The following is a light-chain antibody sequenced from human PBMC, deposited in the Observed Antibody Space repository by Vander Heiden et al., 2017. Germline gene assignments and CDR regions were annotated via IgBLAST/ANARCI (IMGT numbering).Light chain of an antibody. CDR3: QHYDSFPWT. Sequence: DFQLTQSPSTLSASVVDRVTITCRASQSSSSWLAWYQQKPRKAPKLLIYKASSLESGVPSRFSGSGSGTEFTLTISSLQPDDLATYYCQHYDSFPWTFGQGTKVEIK. CDR1: QSSSSW. J-gene: IGKJ1*01. CDR2: KAS. V-gene: IGKV1-5*03.